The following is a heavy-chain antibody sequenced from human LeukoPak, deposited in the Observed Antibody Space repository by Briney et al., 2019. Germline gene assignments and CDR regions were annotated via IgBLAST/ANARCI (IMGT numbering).Heavy chain of an antibody. CDR1: GFTFSSYS. D-gene: IGHD6-19*01. CDR2: ISSSSSTI. Sequence: GGSLRLSCAASGFTFSSYSMNWVRQAPGKGLEWVSYISSSSSTIYYADSVMGRFTISRDNSKNTLYLQMNSLRTEDTAVYSCARDRGAVAGVVDHWGQGTLVTVSS. V-gene: IGHV3-48*01. J-gene: IGHJ5*02. CDR3: ARDRGAVAGVVDH.